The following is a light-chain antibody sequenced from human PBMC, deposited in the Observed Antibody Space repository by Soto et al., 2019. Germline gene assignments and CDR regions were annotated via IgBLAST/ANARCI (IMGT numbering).Light chain of an antibody. CDR1: QSVSSY. Sequence: EIVLTQSPATLSLSPGERATLSCRASQSVSSYLAWYQQKRGQAPRLLIYDVSNRATGIPARFSGSGSGTDFTLTISSLEPEDFAVYYCQQRRKRPPRLFTFGPGTKVEIK. CDR3: QQRRKRPPRLFT. CDR2: DVS. J-gene: IGKJ3*01. V-gene: IGKV3-11*01.